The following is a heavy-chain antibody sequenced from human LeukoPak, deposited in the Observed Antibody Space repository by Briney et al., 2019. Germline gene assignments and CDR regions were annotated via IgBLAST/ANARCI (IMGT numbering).Heavy chain of an antibody. J-gene: IGHJ4*02. CDR3: ARVGYYESSGYYGY. CDR1: GYTFTSYG. Sequence: ASVKVSCKASGYTFTSYGISWVRQAPGQGLEWMGRINPNSGGTNYAQKFQGRVTMTRDTSISTVYMELSRLRSDDTAVYYCARVGYYESSGYYGYWGQGTLVTVSS. CDR2: INPNSGGT. V-gene: IGHV1-2*06. D-gene: IGHD3-22*01.